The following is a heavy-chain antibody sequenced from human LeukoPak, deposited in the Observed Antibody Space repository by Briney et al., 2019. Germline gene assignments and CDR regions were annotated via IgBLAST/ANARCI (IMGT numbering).Heavy chain of an antibody. CDR3: AKDMGTLGYCSGGSCYSDYYYYGMDV. V-gene: IGHV3-43*01. CDR2: ISWDGGST. CDR1: GFTFDDYT. Sequence: GGSLRLSCAASGFTFDDYTMHWVRQAPGKGLEWVSLISWDGGSTYYADSVKGRFTISRDNSKNSLYLQMNSLRTEDTALYYCAKDMGTLGYCSGGSCYSDYYYYGMDVWGQGTTVTVSS. J-gene: IGHJ6*02. D-gene: IGHD2-15*01.